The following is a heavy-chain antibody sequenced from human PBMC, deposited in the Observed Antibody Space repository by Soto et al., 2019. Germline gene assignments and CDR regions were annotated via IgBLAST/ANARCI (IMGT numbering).Heavy chain of an antibody. CDR1: GGTFSSYA. CDR3: VRDSPIGSTYSGYDGIDY. J-gene: IGHJ4*02. D-gene: IGHD5-12*01. CDR2: IIPIFDIT. Sequence: SVTVSCQTSGGTFSSYAISWVRQAPGQGLEWMGGIIPIFDITNYAQKFQGRVTITADKSTSTAYMELNSLRSEDTAVYYCVRDSPIGSTYSGYDGIDYWGQGTLVTVSS. V-gene: IGHV1-69*10.